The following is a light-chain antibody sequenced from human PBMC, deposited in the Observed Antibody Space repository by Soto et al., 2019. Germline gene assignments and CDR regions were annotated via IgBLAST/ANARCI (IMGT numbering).Light chain of an antibody. CDR3: SSYTSSSTRV. J-gene: IGLJ1*01. Sequence: QSALTQPASVSGSPGQSITISCTGTSSDVGAYDFVSWYQQHPDKAPKLMIYEVSNRPSGVSNRFSGSKSVNTATLTISGLQAEDEADYYRSSYTSSSTRVFGTGTKVTV. CDR2: EVS. V-gene: IGLV2-14*03. CDR1: SSDVGAYDF.